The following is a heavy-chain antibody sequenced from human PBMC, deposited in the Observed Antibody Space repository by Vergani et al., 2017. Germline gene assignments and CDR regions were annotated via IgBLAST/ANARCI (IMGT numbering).Heavy chain of an antibody. CDR3: ARAGDILTGYYTPFDY. V-gene: IGHV4-39*01. J-gene: IGHJ4*02. CDR2: IYYSGST. CDR1: GGSISSSSYY. Sequence: QLQLQESGPGLVKPSETLSLTCTVSGGSISSSSYYWGWIRQPPGKGLEWIGSIYYSGSTYYNPSLKSRVTISVDTSKNQFSLKLSSVTAADTAVYYCARAGDILTGYYTPFDYWGQGTLVTVSS. D-gene: IGHD3-9*01.